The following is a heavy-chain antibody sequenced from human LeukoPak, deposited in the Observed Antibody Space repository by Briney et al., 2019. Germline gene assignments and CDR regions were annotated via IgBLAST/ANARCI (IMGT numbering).Heavy chain of an antibody. J-gene: IGHJ4*02. D-gene: IGHD6-13*01. Sequence: GGSLRLSCAASGFTFSTYNMNWVRQATGKGLEWVSFINSGSEIIYYVASVKGRFTVSRDNAKNSLYLEMNSLRDEDTAVYYCARNPAGRGDCLGQGTLVTVCS. V-gene: IGHV3-48*02. CDR3: ARNPAGRGDC. CDR2: INSGSEII. CDR1: GFTFSTYN.